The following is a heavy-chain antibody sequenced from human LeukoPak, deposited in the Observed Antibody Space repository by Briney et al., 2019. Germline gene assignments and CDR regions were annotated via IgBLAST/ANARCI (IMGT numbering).Heavy chain of an antibody. CDR3: AREDGDGTGAFDI. D-gene: IGHD2-21*01. J-gene: IGHJ3*02. CDR1: GYTFSVYY. V-gene: IGHV1-2*06. CDR2: VNPNSGGT. Sequence: ASVKVSCKPSGYTFSVYYVHWLRQAPGQGLEWMGRVNPNSGGTNYAQNFQGRVTMTRDTSITTAYMELSGLRSDDTALYYCAREDGDGTGAFDIWGQGTLVTVSS.